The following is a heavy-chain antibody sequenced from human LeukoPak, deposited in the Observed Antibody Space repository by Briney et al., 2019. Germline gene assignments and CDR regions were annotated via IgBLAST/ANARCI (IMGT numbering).Heavy chain of an antibody. CDR1: GGSISSGDYY. CDR3: ARDLGMVRGPGDY. D-gene: IGHD3-10*01. J-gene: IGHJ4*02. V-gene: IGHV4-30-4*08. CDR2: IYYSGRT. Sequence: PSQTLSLTCTVSGGSISSGDYYWSWIRQPPGKGLEWIGYIYYSGRTYYNPSLKSRVTISVDTSKNQFSLKLSSVTAADTAVYYCARDLGMVRGPGDYWGQGTLVTVSS.